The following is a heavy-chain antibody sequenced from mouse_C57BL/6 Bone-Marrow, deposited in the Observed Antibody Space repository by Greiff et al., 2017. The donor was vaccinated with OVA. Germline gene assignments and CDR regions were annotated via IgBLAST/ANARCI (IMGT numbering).Heavy chain of an antibody. CDR3: ARDLGWLPFDY. CDR2: ISAGGSYT. D-gene: IGHD2-2*01. V-gene: IGHV5-4*01. Sequence: EVTLMESGGGLVKPGGSLKLSCAASGFTFSSYAMSWVRQTPEKRLEWVATISAGGSYTYYPDNVQGRFTISRDNAKNNLYLQMSHLKSEDTAVYYCARDLGWLPFDYWRQGTTLTVSS. CDR1: GFTFSSYA. J-gene: IGHJ2*01.